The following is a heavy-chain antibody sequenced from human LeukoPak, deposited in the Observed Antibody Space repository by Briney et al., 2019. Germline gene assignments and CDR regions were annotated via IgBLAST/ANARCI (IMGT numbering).Heavy chain of an antibody. D-gene: IGHD6-13*01. Sequence: SETLSLTCTVSGGSISSSSYYWGWIRQPPGKGLEWIGSIYYSGSTYYNPSLKSRVTISVDTSKNQFSLKLSSVTAADTAVYYCAREAAAGTDDAFDIWGQGTMVTVSS. J-gene: IGHJ3*02. CDR2: IYYSGST. CDR1: GGSISSSSYY. CDR3: AREAAAGTDDAFDI. V-gene: IGHV4-39*07.